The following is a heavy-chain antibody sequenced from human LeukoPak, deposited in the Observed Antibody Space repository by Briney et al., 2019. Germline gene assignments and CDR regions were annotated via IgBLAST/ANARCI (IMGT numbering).Heavy chain of an antibody. V-gene: IGHV1-18*01. CDR3: ARDPDRSWFDP. D-gene: IGHD3-22*01. CDR1: GYTFTSYV. Sequence: ASVKVSCKASGYTFTSYVISWVRQAPGQELEWMGWVSAYKGNTNFAQKLQGRVTMTTDTSTSTAYMERRSLRADDAAVYYGARDPDRSWFDPGGQGTLVTVSS. CDR2: VSAYKGNT. J-gene: IGHJ5*02.